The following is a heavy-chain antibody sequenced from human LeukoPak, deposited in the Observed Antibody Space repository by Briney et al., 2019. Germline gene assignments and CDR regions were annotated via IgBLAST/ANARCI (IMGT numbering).Heavy chain of an antibody. CDR3: TRTGLGDRLGNELDA. CDR1: GLAIIGYA. J-gene: IGHJ5*02. V-gene: IGHV3-30*04. CDR2: ISHDATE. Sequence: GGSLRLSCAASGLAIIGYAMYWVCQAPGEGQGFVASISHDATERYRESVKARFTISKDTSKKTVYLQMNTLRAEDSALYYCTRTGLGDRLGNELDAWGQGTQVTVSS. D-gene: IGHD3-9*01.